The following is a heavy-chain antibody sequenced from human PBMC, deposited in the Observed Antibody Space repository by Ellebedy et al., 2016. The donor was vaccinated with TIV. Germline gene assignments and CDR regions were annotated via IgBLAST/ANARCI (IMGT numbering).Heavy chain of an antibody. CDR2: ISYDGSNK. J-gene: IGHJ2*01. CDR1: GFTFSSYA. V-gene: IGHV3-30*14. Sequence: GESLKISCEASGFTFSSYAMHWVRQAPGKGLEWVAVISYDGSNKYYADSVKGRFTISRDNSKNTLYLQMNSLRAEDTAVYYCARGGVRAAIRYFGLWGRGTLVTVSS. CDR3: ARGGVRAAIRYFGL. D-gene: IGHD6-13*01.